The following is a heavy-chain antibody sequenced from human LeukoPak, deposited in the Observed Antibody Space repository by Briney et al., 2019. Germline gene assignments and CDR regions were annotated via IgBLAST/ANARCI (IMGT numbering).Heavy chain of an antibody. D-gene: IGHD3-22*01. CDR1: GFTFSTYN. J-gene: IGHJ3*02. CDR3: ARGYYYDSSGYYSREYDAFDI. CDR2: ISSSSSYI. Sequence: GGSLRLSCAASGFTFSTYNMNWVRQAPGKGLEWVSSISSSSSYIYYADSVKGRFTISRDNAKNSLYLQMNSLRAEDTAVYYCARGYYYDSSGYYSREYDAFDIWGQGTMVTVSS. V-gene: IGHV3-21*01.